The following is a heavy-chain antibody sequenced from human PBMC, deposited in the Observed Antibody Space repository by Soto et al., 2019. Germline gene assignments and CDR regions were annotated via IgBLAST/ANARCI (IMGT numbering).Heavy chain of an antibody. CDR2: INAGNGNT. CDR1: GYTFTSYA. J-gene: IGHJ4*02. D-gene: IGHD3-16*01. Sequence: ASVKVSCKASGYTFTSYAMHWVRQAPGQRPEWMGWINAGNGNTKYSQKFQGRVTITRDTSASTAYMELSSLRSEDTAVYYCARDLLGVGGEYWGQGTLVTVSS. CDR3: ARDLLGVGGEY. V-gene: IGHV1-3*01.